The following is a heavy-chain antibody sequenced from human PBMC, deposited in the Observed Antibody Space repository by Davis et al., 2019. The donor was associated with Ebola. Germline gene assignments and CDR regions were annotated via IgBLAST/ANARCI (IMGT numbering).Heavy chain of an antibody. V-gene: IGHV3-33*08. CDR2: IRYDGSNK. CDR3: VRDYGRGWSSFYYYMDV. Sequence: GGSLRLSCAASGFTFSDYYMNWIRQAPGKGLEWVAFIRYDGSNKYYADSVEGRFTLSRDNSKNTLYLQMNGLRAEDTAVYYCVRDYGRGWSSFYYYMDVWGKGTTVTVSS. CDR1: GFTFSDYY. J-gene: IGHJ6*03. D-gene: IGHD3-10*01.